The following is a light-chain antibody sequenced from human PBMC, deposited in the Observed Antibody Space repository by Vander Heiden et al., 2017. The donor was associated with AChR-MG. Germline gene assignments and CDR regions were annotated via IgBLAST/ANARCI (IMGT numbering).Light chain of an antibody. J-gene: IGKJ2*01. CDR3: QQYNSYPYT. V-gene: IGKV1-5*03. CDR1: QSISSW. CDR2: KAS. Sequence: DIQMTQSPPTLPASVGDRVTSTCRASQSISSWLAWYQQKPGKAPKLLIYKASSLESGVPSRFSGSGSGTEFTLTISSLQPDDFATYYCQQYNSYPYTFGQGTKLEIK.